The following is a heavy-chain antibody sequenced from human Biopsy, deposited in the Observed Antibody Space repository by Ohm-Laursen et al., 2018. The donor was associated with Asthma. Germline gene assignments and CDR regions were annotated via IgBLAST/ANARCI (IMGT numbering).Heavy chain of an antibody. CDR1: GYTFNSAG. Sequence: ASVKVSCKTSGYTFNSAGITWVRQAPGQGLEWMGWISVYNGNTKVAQKLQDRVTMITDTSTSTAYMELRSLRSDDTDVYLCARAVDYSHYYGIDVWGQGTTVTVS. D-gene: IGHD3-10*01. J-gene: IGHJ6*02. CDR2: ISVYNGNT. V-gene: IGHV1-18*01. CDR3: ARAVDYSHYYGIDV.